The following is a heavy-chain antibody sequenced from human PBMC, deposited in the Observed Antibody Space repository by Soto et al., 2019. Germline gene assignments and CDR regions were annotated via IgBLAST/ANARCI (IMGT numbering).Heavy chain of an antibody. V-gene: IGHV1-69*01. Sequence: QVQLVQSGAEVKKPGSSVKVSCKASGGTFSSYAISWVRQAPGQGLEWMGGIIPIFGTANYAQKFQGRATITADESTSTAYMELSSLRSEDTAVYYCARIFRWLLPSHYYYYGMDVWGQGTTVTVSS. CDR3: ARIFRWLLPSHYYYYGMDV. CDR2: IIPIFGTA. J-gene: IGHJ6*02. D-gene: IGHD3-22*01. CDR1: GGTFSSYA.